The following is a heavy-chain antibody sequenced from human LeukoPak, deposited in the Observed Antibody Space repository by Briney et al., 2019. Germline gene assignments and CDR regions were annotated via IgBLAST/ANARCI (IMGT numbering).Heavy chain of an antibody. J-gene: IGHJ6*03. CDR2: ISASGGNT. D-gene: IGHD2-15*01. CDR3: AKGTYCSGANCYPSVYYYYYMDV. Sequence: GGSLRLSCAASGFTFSSYAMSWVRQAPGKGLEWVSAISASGGNTYYAGSMKGRFTISRDNSKNTLYLQMSSLRAEDTAVYYCAKGTYCSGANCYPSVYYYYYMDVWGKGTTVTVSS. V-gene: IGHV3-23*01. CDR1: GFTFSSYA.